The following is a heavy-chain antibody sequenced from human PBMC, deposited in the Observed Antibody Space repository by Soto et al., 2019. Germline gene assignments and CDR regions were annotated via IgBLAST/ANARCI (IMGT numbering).Heavy chain of an antibody. CDR2: IIPIFGTA. Sequence: QVQLVQSGAEVKKPGSSVKVSCKASGGTFSSYAISWVRQAPGQGLEWMGGIIPIFGTANYAQKFQGRVTITADESTSTAYMELSSLRSEDTAVYYCARDPPDYDFWSDPYRDWFDPWGQGTLVSVSS. CDR1: GGTFSSYA. CDR3: ARDPPDYDFWSDPYRDWFDP. J-gene: IGHJ5*02. V-gene: IGHV1-69*12. D-gene: IGHD3-3*01.